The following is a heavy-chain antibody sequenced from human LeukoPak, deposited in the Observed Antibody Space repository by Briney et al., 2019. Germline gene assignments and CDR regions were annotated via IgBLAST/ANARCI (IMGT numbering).Heavy chain of an antibody. CDR2: MNPNSGNT. CDR1: GYTFTSYD. D-gene: IGHD2-2*02. Sequence: ASVKVSCKASGYTFTSYDINWVRQATGQGLEWMGWMNPNSGNTGYAQKFQGRVTMTRNTSISTAYMELSSLRSEDTAVYYCARGCRSTSCYTGNWNDYWGQGTLVTVS. V-gene: IGHV1-8*01. CDR3: ARGCRSTSCYTGNWNDY. J-gene: IGHJ4*02.